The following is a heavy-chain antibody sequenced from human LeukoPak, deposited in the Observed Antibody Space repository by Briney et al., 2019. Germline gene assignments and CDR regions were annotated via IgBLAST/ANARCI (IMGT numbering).Heavy chain of an antibody. V-gene: IGHV4-38-2*01. CDR1: GYSISSGYS. Sequence: SETLSLTCAVSGYSISSGYSWDWIRPSPGKGLEWIGNIYSSGSTYYNPSLKGRVTISVDTSKNQFSLSLNSVTAADTAVYYCARRKTLFWYFDYWGQGTLVTVSS. CDR3: ARRKTLFWYFDY. J-gene: IGHJ4*02. CDR2: IYSSGST. D-gene: IGHD3-3*01.